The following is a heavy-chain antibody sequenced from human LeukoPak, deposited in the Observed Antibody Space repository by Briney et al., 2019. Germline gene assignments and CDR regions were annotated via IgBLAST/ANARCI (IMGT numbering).Heavy chain of an antibody. CDR2: IYPDSLDT. CDR1: AYTFPNHF. J-gene: IGHJ4*02. D-gene: IGHD3-10*01. Sequence: GQSLRISCKASAYTFPNHFIAWVRQMPGKGREWMRVIYPDSLDTKYTPSFQGQVTISADKSISTAYFQWNSLEAADTAVYYCARQGGGSGDDYSSYWGQGTLVTVSS. V-gene: IGHV5-51*01. CDR3: ARQGGGSGDDYSSY.